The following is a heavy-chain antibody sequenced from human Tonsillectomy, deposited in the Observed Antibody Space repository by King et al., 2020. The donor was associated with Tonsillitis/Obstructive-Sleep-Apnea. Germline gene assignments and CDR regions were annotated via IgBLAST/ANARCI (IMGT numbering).Heavy chain of an antibody. J-gene: IGHJ6*03. D-gene: IGHD1-1*01. CDR2: MYHSGST. CDR3: AGHSVTWNYMDV. CDR1: GGSININNW. Sequence: VQLQESGPGLVKPSGTLSLTCAVSGGSININNWWSWVRQPPGKGLEWIGEMYHSGSTHYNPSLKSRVTISVDKSNNEFSLKLSSVTAADTAVYYLAGHSVTWNYMDVWGKGTTVTVSS. V-gene: IGHV4-4*02.